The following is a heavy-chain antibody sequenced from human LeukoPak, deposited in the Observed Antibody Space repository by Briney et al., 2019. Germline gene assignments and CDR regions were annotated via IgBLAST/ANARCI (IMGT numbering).Heavy chain of an antibody. CDR1: GFTVSSNY. CDR3: AKGLINLGDD. CDR2: IFTGGTT. D-gene: IGHD3-16*01. Sequence: GGSLRLSCAASGFTVSSNYVSWVRQVPGKGLELVSVIFTGGTTCYADSVKGRFTISRDNSKNTLYLQMNSLRPEDTAVYYCAKGLINLGDDWGQGTLVTVSS. V-gene: IGHV3-53*01. J-gene: IGHJ4*02.